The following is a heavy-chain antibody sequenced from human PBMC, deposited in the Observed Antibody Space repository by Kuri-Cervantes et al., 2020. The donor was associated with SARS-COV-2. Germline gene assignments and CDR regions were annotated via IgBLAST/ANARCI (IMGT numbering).Heavy chain of an antibody. J-gene: IGHJ4*02. D-gene: IGHD3-22*01. CDR3: AKDLGGYVGY. V-gene: IGHV3-30*18. CDR2: ISYDGSNK. CDR1: GFTFSSYG. Sequence: GGSLRLSCAASGFTFSSYGMHWVRQAPGKGLEWVAVISYDGSNKYYADSVKGRFTISRDNSKNTLYLQMNSLRAEDTAVYYCAKDLGGYVGYWGQGILVTVSS.